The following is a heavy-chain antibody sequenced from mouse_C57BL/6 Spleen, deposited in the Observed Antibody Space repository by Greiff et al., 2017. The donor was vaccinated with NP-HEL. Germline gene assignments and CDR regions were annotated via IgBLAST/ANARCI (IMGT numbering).Heavy chain of an antibody. Sequence: EVMLVESGGGLVKPGGSLKLSCAASGFTFSSYAMSWVRQTPEKRLEWVATISDGGSYTYYPDNVKGRFTISRDNAKNNLYLQMSHLKSEETAMYYCARDRSVDYFYYWGQGTTLTVSS. CDR3: ARDRSVDYFYY. V-gene: IGHV5-4*01. CDR1: GFTFSSYA. J-gene: IGHJ2*01. CDR2: ISDGGSYT. D-gene: IGHD1-1*02.